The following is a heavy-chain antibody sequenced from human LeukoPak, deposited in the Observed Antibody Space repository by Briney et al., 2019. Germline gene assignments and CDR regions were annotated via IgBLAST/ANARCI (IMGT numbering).Heavy chain of an antibody. V-gene: IGHV4-59*12. J-gene: IGHJ4*02. D-gene: IGHD7-27*01. Sequence: SETLSLTCTVSGDSMRSYYWSWIRQPPGQGLEWIGYMSYIGITNYNPSLKSRVTISVDRSKNQVSLKLTSLTAADTAVYHCARTTDWGSPAYSDYWGQGTLVTVSS. CDR3: ARTTDWGSPAYSDY. CDR2: MSYIGIT. CDR1: GDSMRSYY.